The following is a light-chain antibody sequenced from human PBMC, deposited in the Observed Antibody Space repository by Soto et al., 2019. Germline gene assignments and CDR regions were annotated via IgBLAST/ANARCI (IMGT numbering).Light chain of an antibody. CDR1: QSLLHSNGYNY. CDR3: MQALQTPRT. V-gene: IGKV2-28*01. CDR2: LGS. J-gene: IGKJ1*01. Sequence: DIVMTQSPLSLPVTPGEPASISCRSSQSLLHSNGYNYLDWYLQKSGQSPQLLIYLGSNRSSGVPDRFSGSGSGTDFTLKISRVEAEDVGVYYCMQALQTPRTFGQGTRWIS.